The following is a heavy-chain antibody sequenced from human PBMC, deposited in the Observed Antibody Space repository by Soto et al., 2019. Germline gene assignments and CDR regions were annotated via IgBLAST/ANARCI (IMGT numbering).Heavy chain of an antibody. J-gene: IGHJ6*02. Sequence: EVQLVESGGGLVQPGGSLRLSCAASGFTFRSYFMAWVRQTPGKGLVLVSHITGDGSTTNYADSVRGRFTISRDNAKNTLHMQMNRLRDEDTAIYYCARENWYSLDVWGQGTTVTVSS. D-gene: IGHD1-26*01. CDR1: GFTFRSYF. CDR3: ARENWYSLDV. CDR2: ITGDGSTT. V-gene: IGHV3-74*01.